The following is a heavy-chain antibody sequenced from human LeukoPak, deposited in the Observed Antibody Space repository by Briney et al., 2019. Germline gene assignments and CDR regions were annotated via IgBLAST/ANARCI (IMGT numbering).Heavy chain of an antibody. D-gene: IGHD2-2*02. CDR1: GFTFSSYA. Sequence: GGSLRLSCAASGFTFSSYAMSWVRQAPGKGLEWVSAISGSGGSTYYADSVKGRFTISRDNSKNTLYLQMNSLRAEDTAVYYCAKDITRYQLLYGYYYYYGMDVWGQGTTVTVSS. CDR3: AKDITRYQLLYGYYYYYGMDV. CDR2: ISGSGGST. V-gene: IGHV3-23*01. J-gene: IGHJ6*02.